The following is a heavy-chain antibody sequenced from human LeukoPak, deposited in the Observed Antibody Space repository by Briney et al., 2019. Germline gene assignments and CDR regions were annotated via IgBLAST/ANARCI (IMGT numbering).Heavy chain of an antibody. Sequence: GGSLRVSCAASGFTFSSYGMHWVRQAPGKGLEWVAVISYDGSNKYYADSVKGRFTISRDNSKNTLYLQMNSLRAEDTAVYYCAKDQGLQGSSWSLYYYYYGMDVWGKGTTVTVSS. D-gene: IGHD6-13*01. V-gene: IGHV3-30*18. CDR3: AKDQGLQGSSWSLYYYYYGMDV. CDR2: ISYDGSNK. CDR1: GFTFSSYG. J-gene: IGHJ6*04.